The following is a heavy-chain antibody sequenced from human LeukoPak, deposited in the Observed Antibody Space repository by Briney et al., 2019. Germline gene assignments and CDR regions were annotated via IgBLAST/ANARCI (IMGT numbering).Heavy chain of an antibody. J-gene: IGHJ4*02. CDR2: IIPIFGTA. CDR3: ASSAGY. CDR1: GYTFTGYY. Sequence: ASVQVSCKASGYTFTGYYMHWVRQAPGQGLEWMGGIIPIFGTANYAQKFQGRVTITADESTSTAYMELSSLRSEDTAVYYCASSAGYWGQGTLVTVSS. V-gene: IGHV1-69*13.